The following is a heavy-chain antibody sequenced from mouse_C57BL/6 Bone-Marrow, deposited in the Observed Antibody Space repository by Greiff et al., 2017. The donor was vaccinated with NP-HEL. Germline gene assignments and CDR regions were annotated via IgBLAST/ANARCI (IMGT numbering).Heavy chain of an antibody. CDR3: ARGDYYGSSFLGY. V-gene: IGHV1-55*01. CDR1: GYTFTSYW. D-gene: IGHD1-1*01. CDR2: IYPGSGST. J-gene: IGHJ2*01. Sequence: VQLQQPGAELVKPGASVKMSCKASGYTFTSYWITWVKQRPGQGLEWIGDIYPGSGSTNYNEKFKSKATLTVDTSSSTAYMQLSSLTSEDSAVYHCARGDYYGSSFLGYWGQGTTLTVSS.